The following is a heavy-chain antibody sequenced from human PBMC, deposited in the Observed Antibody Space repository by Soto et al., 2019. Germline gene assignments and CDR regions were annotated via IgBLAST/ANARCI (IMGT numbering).Heavy chain of an antibody. CDR2: INAGNGNT. V-gene: IGHV1-3*01. D-gene: IGHD2-15*01. J-gene: IGHJ4*02. CDR1: GYTFTSYA. Sequence: ASVKVSCKASGYTFTSYAMHWVRQAPGQRLEWMGWINAGNGNTKYSQKFQGRVTITRDTSASTAYMELSSLRSEDTAVYYCARDLLLCSGGSCYHFTTFVYWCQGTLVTVSS. CDR3: ARDLLLCSGGSCYHFTTFVY.